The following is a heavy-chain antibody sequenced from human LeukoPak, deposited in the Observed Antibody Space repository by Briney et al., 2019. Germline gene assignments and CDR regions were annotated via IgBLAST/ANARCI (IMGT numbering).Heavy chain of an antibody. Sequence: PSETLSLTCTVSGGSISSYYWSWIRQPPGKGLEWIGYIYYSGSTNYNPSLKSRVTISVDTSKNQFSLKLSSVTAADTAVYYCARDYYGSGSYYKRTWGQGTLVTASS. CDR2: IYYSGST. CDR3: ARDYYGSGSYYKRT. V-gene: IGHV4-59*01. D-gene: IGHD3-10*01. J-gene: IGHJ5*02. CDR1: GGSISSYY.